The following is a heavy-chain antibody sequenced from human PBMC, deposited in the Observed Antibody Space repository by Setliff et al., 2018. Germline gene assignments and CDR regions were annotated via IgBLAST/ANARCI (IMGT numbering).Heavy chain of an antibody. J-gene: IGHJ6*03. D-gene: IGHD6-19*01. CDR1: GGSVNSGYDN. V-gene: IGHV4-61*09. Sequence: TLSLTCTVSGGSVNSGYDNWNWLRQPAGKGLEWIGHINRRGSTNFTPSLKSRVTISLDTSKNQFSLNLTSVTAADTAVYYCARATSGWYSAYYYYMDVWGKGTTGTVSS. CDR2: INRRGST. CDR3: ARATSGWYSAYYYYMDV.